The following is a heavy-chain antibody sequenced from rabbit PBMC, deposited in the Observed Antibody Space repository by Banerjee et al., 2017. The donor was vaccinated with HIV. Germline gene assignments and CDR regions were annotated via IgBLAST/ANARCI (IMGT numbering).Heavy chain of an antibody. V-gene: IGHV1S45*01. J-gene: IGHJ4*01. D-gene: IGHD4-1*01. CDR1: GFSFSSSYW. CDR2: IDAGYRGST. Sequence: QEQLVESGGGLVQPEGSLTLTCTASGFSFSSSYWICWVRQAPGKGLEWIACIDAGYRGSTYYASWAKGRFTISKTSSTTVTLQMTSLTAADTATYFCARDLAGVIGWNFDLWGPGTLVTVS. CDR3: ARDLAGVIGWNFDL.